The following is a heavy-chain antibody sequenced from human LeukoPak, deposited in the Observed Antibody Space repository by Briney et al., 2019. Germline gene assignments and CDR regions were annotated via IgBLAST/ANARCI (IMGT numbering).Heavy chain of an antibody. D-gene: IGHD6-19*01. J-gene: IGHJ4*01. Sequence: GGSLRLSCAASGFTFSNSAMSWVRQAPGKGLEWVSTPSGSGITTYYADSVKGRFTISRDNSKNTLYLQMNSLRAEDTAVYYCAKGIYSSGWSYFDYWGHRTLVTVSS. CDR2: PSGSGITT. CDR3: AKGIYSSGWSYFDY. V-gene: IGHV3-23*01. CDR1: GFTFSNSA.